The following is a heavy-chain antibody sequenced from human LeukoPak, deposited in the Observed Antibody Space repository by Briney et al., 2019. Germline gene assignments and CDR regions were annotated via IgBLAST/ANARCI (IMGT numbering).Heavy chain of an antibody. CDR2: INPNSGGT. D-gene: IGHD3-10*01. J-gene: IGHJ6*02. V-gene: IGHV1-2*02. Sequence: ASVKVSCKAFGYTFTGYYMHWVRQAPGQGLEWMGWINPNSGGTNYAQKFQGRVTMTRDTSISTAYMELSRLRSDDTAVYYCARRPRVLWFGELSYYGMDVWGQGTTVTVSS. CDR1: GYTFTGYY. CDR3: ARRPRVLWFGELSYYGMDV.